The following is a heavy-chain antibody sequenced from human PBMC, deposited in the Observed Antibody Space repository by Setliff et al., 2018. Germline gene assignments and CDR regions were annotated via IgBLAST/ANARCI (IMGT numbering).Heavy chain of an antibody. J-gene: IGHJ3*02. V-gene: IGHV1-3*01. CDR2: INAGNGNT. Sequence: ASVKVSCKASGYTFTSYAMHWVRQAPGQRLEWMGWINAGNGNTKYSQKFQGRVTITRDTSASTAFMELSSLRSEDTAVYYCARVPRGRDDAFDIRGQGTMVTVSS. CDR3: ARVPRGRDDAFDI. CDR1: GYTFTSYA.